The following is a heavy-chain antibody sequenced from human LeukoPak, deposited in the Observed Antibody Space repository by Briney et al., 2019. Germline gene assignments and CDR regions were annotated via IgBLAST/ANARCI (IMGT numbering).Heavy chain of an antibody. CDR1: GYTFTSYY. CDR2: INPSGGST. Sequence: ASVKVSCKASGYTFTSYYMHWVRQAPGQGLEWMGIINPSGGSTSYAQKFQGRVTMTRDTSTSTVYMELSSLRSEDSAVYYCAREFLGYSSGWSKFDYWGQGTLVTVSS. J-gene: IGHJ4*02. CDR3: AREFLGYSSGWSKFDY. D-gene: IGHD6-19*01. V-gene: IGHV1-46*01.